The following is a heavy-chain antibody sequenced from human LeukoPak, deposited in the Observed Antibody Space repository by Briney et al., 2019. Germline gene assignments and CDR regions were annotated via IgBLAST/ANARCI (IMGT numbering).Heavy chain of an antibody. J-gene: IGHJ3*01. CDR3: ARVRIGETSYDASDV. CDR2: IYITGST. Sequence: SETLSLTRTVSGGSISSYYRTWIRPPPGKGVAWIGDIYITGSTNYKPYLKRRVTISVDTSKNQFSLRLSSVTAADTAVYYCARVRIGETSYDASDVWGLGTMVTVSS. D-gene: IGHD1-26*01. V-gene: IGHV4-59*13. CDR1: GGSISSYY.